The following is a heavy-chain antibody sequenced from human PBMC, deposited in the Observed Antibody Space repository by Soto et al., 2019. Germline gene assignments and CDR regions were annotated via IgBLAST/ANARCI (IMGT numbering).Heavy chain of an antibody. Sequence: SETLPLTCAVYGGSFSGYYWSWIRQPPGKGLEWIGEINHSGSTNYNPSLKSRVTISVDTSKNQFSLKLSSVTAADTAVYYCARGWGGSEQSYYYYYGMDVWGQGTTVTVSS. D-gene: IGHD6-25*01. CDR1: GGSFSGYY. CDR3: ARGWGGSEQSYYYYYGMDV. CDR2: INHSGST. J-gene: IGHJ6*02. V-gene: IGHV4-34*01.